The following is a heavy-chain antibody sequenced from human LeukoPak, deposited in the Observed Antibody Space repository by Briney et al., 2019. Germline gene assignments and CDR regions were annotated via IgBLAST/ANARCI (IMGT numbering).Heavy chain of an antibody. CDR3: ARGGIQLWKT. D-gene: IGHD5-18*01. J-gene: IGHJ5*02. V-gene: IGHV4-34*01. CDR2: INHSGST. CDR1: GGSFSGYY. Sequence: SETLSLTCAVYGGSFSGYYWSWIRQPPGKGLEWIGEINHSGSTNYNPSLKGRVTISVDTSKNQFSLKLSSVTAADTAVYYCARGGIQLWKTWGQGTLVTVSS.